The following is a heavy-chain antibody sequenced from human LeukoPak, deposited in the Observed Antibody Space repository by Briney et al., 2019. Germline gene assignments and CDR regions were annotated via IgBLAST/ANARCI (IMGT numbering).Heavy chain of an antibody. J-gene: IGHJ3*02. D-gene: IGHD2-15*01. CDR1: GFTFSNYA. CDR3: AKGYCSGGSCYPRGAFDI. Sequence: GGSLRLSCAASGFTFSNYALSWVRQAPGKGLEWVSIISGSSTSTYYADSVRGRFTISRDNSENTLYLQMNSLRAEDTAVYYCAKGYCSGGSCYPRGAFDIWGQGTMVTVSS. V-gene: IGHV3-23*01. CDR2: ISGSSTST.